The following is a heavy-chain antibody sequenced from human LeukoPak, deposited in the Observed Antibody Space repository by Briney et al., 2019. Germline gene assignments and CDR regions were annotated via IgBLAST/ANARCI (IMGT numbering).Heavy chain of an antibody. CDR1: GLTFSSYA. V-gene: IGHV3-23*01. J-gene: IGHJ4*02. CDR2: ISGSGGST. Sequence: QTGGSLRLSCAASGLTFSSYAMSWVRQAPGKGLEWVSAISGSGGSTYYADSVKGRFTISRDSSRNTLYLQMNSLRAEDTAVYYCAKSYNWSPNYFDNWGQGTLVTVSS. D-gene: IGHD1-1*01. CDR3: AKSYNWSPNYFDN.